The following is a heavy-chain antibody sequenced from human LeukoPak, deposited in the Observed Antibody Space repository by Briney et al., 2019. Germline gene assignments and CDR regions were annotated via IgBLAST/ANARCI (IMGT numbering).Heavy chain of an antibody. V-gene: IGHV3-23*01. CDR3: ARRSSGPLYYYYYYMDV. Sequence: AGGSLRLSCAASGFTFSSYAMSWVRQAPGKGLEWVSAISGSGGSTYYADSVKGRFTISRDNSKNTLYLQMNSLRAEDTAVYYCARRSSGPLYYYYYYMDVWGKGTTVTVSS. CDR2: ISGSGGST. CDR1: GFTFSSYA. J-gene: IGHJ6*03. D-gene: IGHD3-22*01.